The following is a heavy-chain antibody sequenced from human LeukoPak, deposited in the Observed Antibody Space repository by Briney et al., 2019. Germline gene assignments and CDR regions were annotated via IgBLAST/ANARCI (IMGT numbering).Heavy chain of an antibody. Sequence: GGSLRLSCAASGFTFRSYVMSWVRQAPGKGLEWVSSISSSSSYIYYGDSVQGRFTISRDNAKNSLFLQMNSLRAEDTAVYYCAREEDSPYFDNWGQGTLVTVSS. CDR1: GFTFRSYV. CDR2: ISSSSSYI. CDR3: AREEDSPYFDN. V-gene: IGHV3-21*01. D-gene: IGHD2-15*01. J-gene: IGHJ4*02.